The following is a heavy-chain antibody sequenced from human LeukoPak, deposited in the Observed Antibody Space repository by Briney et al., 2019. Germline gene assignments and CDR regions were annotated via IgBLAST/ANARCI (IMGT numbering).Heavy chain of an antibody. CDR1: GYSFTSYW. CDR3: ARQKEIFGVVKVWFDP. CDR2: IYPGDSDT. J-gene: IGHJ5*02. Sequence: GESLEIPCKGSGYSFTSYWIGWVRQMPGKGLEWMGIIYPGDSDTRYSPSFQGQVTISADKSISTAYLQWSSLKASDTAMYYCARQKEIFGVVKVWFDPWGQGTLVTVSS. V-gene: IGHV5-51*01. D-gene: IGHD3-3*01.